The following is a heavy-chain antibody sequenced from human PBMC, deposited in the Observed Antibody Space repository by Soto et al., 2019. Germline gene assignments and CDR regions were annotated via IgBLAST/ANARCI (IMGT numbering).Heavy chain of an antibody. Sequence: QVQLVQSGAEVKKPGASVKVSCKASGYTFTSYGISWVRQAPGQGLEWMGWISAYNGNTNYAQKLQGRVTMTTDTPTSTAYMELRSLRSDDTAVYYCARGLNYDFWSGYYGYFDYWGQGTLVTVSS. V-gene: IGHV1-18*01. CDR3: ARGLNYDFWSGYYGYFDY. CDR2: ISAYNGNT. CDR1: GYTFTSYG. D-gene: IGHD3-3*01. J-gene: IGHJ4*02.